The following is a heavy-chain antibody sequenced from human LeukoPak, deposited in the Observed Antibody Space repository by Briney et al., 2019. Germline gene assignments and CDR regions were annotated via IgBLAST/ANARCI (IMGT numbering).Heavy chain of an antibody. V-gene: IGHV1-2*04. CDR2: INPNSGGT. CDR1: GYTFTGYY. CDR3: ARQFYGGNSYSYFQH. J-gene: IGHJ1*01. Sequence: ASVKVSCKASGYTFTGYYMHWVRQAPGQGLEWMGWINPNSGGTNYAQKFQGWVTMTRDTSISTAYMELSRLRSDDTAVYYCARQFYGGNSYSYFQHWGQGTLVTVSS. D-gene: IGHD4-23*01.